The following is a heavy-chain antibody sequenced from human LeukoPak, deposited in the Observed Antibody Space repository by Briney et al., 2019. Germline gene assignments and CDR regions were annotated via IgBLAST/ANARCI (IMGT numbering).Heavy chain of an antibody. CDR3: ARALVVVTELWFDP. Sequence: PSETLSLTCAVSGASISSGGYSWSWIRQPPGKGLEWIGYISQSGTTYHNPSLESRVTISVDRSKNHFSLKLNSVTAADTAVYYCARALVVVTELWFDPWGHGTLVTVSS. D-gene: IGHD2-21*02. CDR1: GASISSGGYS. V-gene: IGHV4-30-2*01. CDR2: ISQSGTT. J-gene: IGHJ5*02.